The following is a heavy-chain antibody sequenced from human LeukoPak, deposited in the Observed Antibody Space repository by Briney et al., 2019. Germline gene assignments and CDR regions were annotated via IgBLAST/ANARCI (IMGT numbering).Heavy chain of an antibody. CDR1: GFTFESYG. J-gene: IGHJ4*02. Sequence: GQSLRLSCRASGFTFESYGMHWVRQAPGKGLVWVAAIWFDGSHKYHRDSLKGRFTVSRDNSKNTLYLQMNSLRAEDTAVYYCAGSIAVAGTIDYWGQGTLVTVSS. D-gene: IGHD6-19*01. CDR3: AGSIAVAGTIDY. CDR2: IWFDGSHK. V-gene: IGHV3-33*08.